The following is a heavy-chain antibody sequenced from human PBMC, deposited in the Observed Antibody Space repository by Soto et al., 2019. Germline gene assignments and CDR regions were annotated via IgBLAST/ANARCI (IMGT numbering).Heavy chain of an antibody. J-gene: IGHJ4*02. CDR2: IIPVFNTT. Sequence: QVHLVQSEAEVKKPGSSVKVSCKAAGGTFSSYTVSWVRQAPGQGLEWVGGIIPVFNTTYYAQKFQGRVTIIAANSTSTAYMELSNLRSEHTAVYYCARSLGRAGTPNWGQGTLVTVSS. CDR1: GGTFSSYT. CDR3: ARSLGRAGTPN. V-gene: IGHV1-69*06.